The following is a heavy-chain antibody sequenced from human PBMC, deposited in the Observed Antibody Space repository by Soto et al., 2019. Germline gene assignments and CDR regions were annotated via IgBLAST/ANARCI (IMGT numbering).Heavy chain of an antibody. CDR1: GGSISNSY. CDR3: AHRQTPFYSGYDWGAAGLFDY. D-gene: IGHD3-16*01. V-gene: IGHV4-59*01. J-gene: IGHJ4*02. Sequence: ETLSLTCTVSGGSISNSYWSCIRQSPGKGLEWIGYIYSSGSTNYNPSLKSRVTITKDTSKNQVVLTMTNNDHVDTATYYCAHRQTPFYSGYDWGAAGLFDYWGQGTLVTAPQ. CDR2: IYSSGST.